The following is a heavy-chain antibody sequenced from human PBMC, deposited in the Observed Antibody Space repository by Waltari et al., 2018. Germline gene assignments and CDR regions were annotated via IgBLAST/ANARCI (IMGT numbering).Heavy chain of an antibody. J-gene: IGHJ3*02. V-gene: IGHV3-33*01. D-gene: IGHD3-22*01. Sequence: QVQLVESGGGLVQPGKSVRLSCAASGISVRSYGMHWVRQAPGKVLEWVAGRVYDGSKRNYADSVKGRFTVSRDNSKNTLYLQMNSLGAEDTAVYYCARTDSSGQPSAFDIWGQGTMVTVSS. CDR3: ARTDSSGQPSAFDI. CDR1: GISVRSYG. CDR2: RVYDGSKR.